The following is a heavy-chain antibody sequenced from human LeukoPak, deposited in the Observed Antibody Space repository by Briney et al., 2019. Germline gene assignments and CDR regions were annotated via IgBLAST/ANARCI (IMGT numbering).Heavy chain of an antibody. J-gene: IGHJ4*02. CDR2: IRYDGSNK. Sequence: GGSLRLSCAASGFTFSSYGMHWVRQAPGKGLEWVAFIRYDGSNKYYADSVKGRFTISRDNSKNTLYLQMNGLRVEDSALYYCAKRRFLESTPYYFDYWGQGTLVTVSS. D-gene: IGHD3-3*01. CDR3: AKRRFLESTPYYFDY. CDR1: GFTFSSYG. V-gene: IGHV3-30*02.